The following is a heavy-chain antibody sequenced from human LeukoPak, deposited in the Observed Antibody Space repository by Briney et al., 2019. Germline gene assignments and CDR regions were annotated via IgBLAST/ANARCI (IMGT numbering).Heavy chain of an antibody. CDR1: GGSFSGYY. CDR2: INHSGST. Sequence: PSETLSLTCAVYGGSFSGYYWSWIRRPPGKGLEWIGEINHSGSTNYNPSLKSRVTISVDTSKNQFSLKLSSVTAADTAVYYCARGWVVVVTAYYFDYWGQGTLVTVSS. J-gene: IGHJ4*02. D-gene: IGHD2-21*02. V-gene: IGHV4-34*01. CDR3: ARGWVVVVTAYYFDY.